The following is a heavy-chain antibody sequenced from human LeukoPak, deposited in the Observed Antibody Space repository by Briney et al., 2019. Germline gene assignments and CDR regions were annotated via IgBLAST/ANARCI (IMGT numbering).Heavy chain of an antibody. CDR1: GFTFSSYE. Sequence: PGGSPRLSCAASGFTFSSYEMNWVRQAPGKGLEWVSSISSSSSYIYYADSVKGRFIISRDNAKNSLYLQMNSLRAEDTAVYYCARDPPILTGPYYYYMDVWGKGTTVTISS. V-gene: IGHV3-21*01. CDR3: ARDPPILTGPYYYYMDV. J-gene: IGHJ6*03. CDR2: ISSSSSYI. D-gene: IGHD3-9*01.